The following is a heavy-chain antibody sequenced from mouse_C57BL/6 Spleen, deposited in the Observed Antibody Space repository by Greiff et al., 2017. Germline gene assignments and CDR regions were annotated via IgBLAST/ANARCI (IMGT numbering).Heavy chain of an antibody. D-gene: IGHD2-3*01. CDR2: IDPSDSYT. CDR3: ARGGYDGLLDY. Sequence: QVQLQQSGAELVMPGASVKLSCKASGYTFTSYWMHWVKQRPGQGLEWIGEIDPSDSYTNYNQKFKGKSTLTVDKSSSTAYMQLSSLTSEDSAVYYCARGGYDGLLDYWGQGTSVTVSS. V-gene: IGHV1-69*01. CDR1: GYTFTSYW. J-gene: IGHJ4*01.